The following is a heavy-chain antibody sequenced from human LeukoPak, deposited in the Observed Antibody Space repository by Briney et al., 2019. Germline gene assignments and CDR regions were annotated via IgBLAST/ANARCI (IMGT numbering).Heavy chain of an antibody. D-gene: IGHD2-2*01. CDR2: ISSDSNYI. Sequence: GGSLRLSCAASGFTFSSYSMNCVRQAPGKGLEWVSSISSDSNYIFYADSVRGRFTISRDNAENSLFLQMNSLRAEDTAVYYCASRYCTSTNCYAFDIWGQGTMVTVSS. CDR1: GFTFSSYS. CDR3: ASRYCTSTNCYAFDI. J-gene: IGHJ3*02. V-gene: IGHV3-21*01.